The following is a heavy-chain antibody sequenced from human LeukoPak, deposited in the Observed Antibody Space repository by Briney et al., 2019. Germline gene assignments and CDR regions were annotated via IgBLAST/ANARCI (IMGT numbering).Heavy chain of an antibody. V-gene: IGHV5-51*01. D-gene: IGHD6-13*01. CDR2: IYPDDSDT. CDR1: GYSFTTYW. J-gene: IGHJ5*02. CDR3: ARLSPADPGYSSSWSTKDWFAP. Sequence: GESLKISCKGSGYSFTTYWIGWVRQMPGKGLEWMGIIYPDDSDTRYSPSFQGQVTISADKSISTAYLQWSNLKASDTAVYYCARLSPADPGYSSSWSTKDWFAPWGQGTLVTVSS.